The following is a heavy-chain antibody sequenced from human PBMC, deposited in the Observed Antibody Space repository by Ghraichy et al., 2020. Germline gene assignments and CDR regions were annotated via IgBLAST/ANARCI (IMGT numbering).Heavy chain of an antibody. CDR2: ISWNSGSI. Sequence: GGSLRLSCAASGFTFDDYAMHWVRQAPGKGLEWVSGISWNSGSIGYADSVKGRFTISRDNAKNSLYLQMNSLRAEDTALYYCAKGGQWELLRSPYFQQWGQGTLVPVSS. D-gene: IGHD1-26*01. V-gene: IGHV3-9*01. CDR3: AKGGQWELLRSPYFQQ. CDR1: GFTFDDYA. J-gene: IGHJ1*01.